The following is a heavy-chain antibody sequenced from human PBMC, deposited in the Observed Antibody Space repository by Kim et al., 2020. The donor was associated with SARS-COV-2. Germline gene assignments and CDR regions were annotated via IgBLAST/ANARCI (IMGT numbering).Heavy chain of an antibody. CDR2: ISWNSGSI. Sequence: GGSLRLSCAASGFTFDDYAMHWVRQAPAKGLEWVSGISWNSGSIGYADSVKGRFTISRDNAKNSLYLQMNSLRAEDTALYYCAKSVTTVWIKTCMDVWGQGTTVTVSS. D-gene: IGHD4-17*01. CDR1: GFTFDDYA. J-gene: IGHJ6*02. V-gene: IGHV3-9*01. CDR3: AKSVTTVWIKTCMDV.